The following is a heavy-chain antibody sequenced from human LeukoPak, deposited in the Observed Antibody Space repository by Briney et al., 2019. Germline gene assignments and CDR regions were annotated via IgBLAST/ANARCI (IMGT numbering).Heavy chain of an antibody. J-gene: IGHJ3*02. CDR3: ARGPMNTMIVVSRRLNAFDI. CDR1: GGSISSGGYS. D-gene: IGHD3-22*01. Sequence: PSETLSLTCAVSGGSISSGGYSWSWIRQPPGKGLEWIGYIYYSGSTYYNPSLKSRVTISVDTSKNQFSLKLSSVTAADTAVYYCARGPMNTMIVVSRRLNAFDIWGQGTMVTVSS. CDR2: IYYSGST. V-gene: IGHV4-30-4*07.